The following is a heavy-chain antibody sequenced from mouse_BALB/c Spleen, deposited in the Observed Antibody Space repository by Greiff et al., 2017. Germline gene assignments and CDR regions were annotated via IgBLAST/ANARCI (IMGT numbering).Heavy chain of an antibody. J-gene: IGHJ2*01. CDR3: ARSDYYGSRRFDY. CDR2: ISYSGST. V-gene: IGHV3-8*02. Sequence: EVKVEESGPSLVKPSQTLSLTCSVTGDSITSGYWNWIRKFPGNKLEYMGYISYSGSTYYNPSLKSRISITRDTSKNQYYLQLNSVTTEDTATYYCARSDYYGSRRFDYWGQGTTLTVSS. CDR1: GDSITSGY. D-gene: IGHD1-1*01.